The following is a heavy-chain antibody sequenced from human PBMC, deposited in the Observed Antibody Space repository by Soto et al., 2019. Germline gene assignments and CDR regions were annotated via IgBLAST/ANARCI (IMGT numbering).Heavy chain of an antibody. CDR1: GYTFTSYA. V-gene: IGHV1-3*01. Sequence: GASVKVFCKASGYTFTSYAMHWVRQAPGQGLEWMGWINAGNGNTKYSQKFQGRVTITRDTSASTAYMELSSLRSEDTAVYYRASAFTVPSALAYWGQGTLVIASS. J-gene: IGHJ4*02. D-gene: IGHD2-2*01. CDR2: INAGNGNT. CDR3: ASAFTVPSALAY.